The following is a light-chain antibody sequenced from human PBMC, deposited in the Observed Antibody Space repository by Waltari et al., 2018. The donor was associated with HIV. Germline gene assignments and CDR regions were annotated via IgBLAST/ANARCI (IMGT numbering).Light chain of an antibody. CDR2: DVT. V-gene: IGLV2-14*03. CDR3: SSYTSSSTYV. CDR1: SSDVGGYNY. Sequence: QSALTQPASVSGSPGQSITISCTGTSSDVGGYNYVSWYQQHPGRAPKLIIYDVTDRPSGVPNRFSGSKSGNTASLTISGLQAEDEADYYCSSYTSSSTYVFGTGTEVTVL. J-gene: IGLJ1*01.